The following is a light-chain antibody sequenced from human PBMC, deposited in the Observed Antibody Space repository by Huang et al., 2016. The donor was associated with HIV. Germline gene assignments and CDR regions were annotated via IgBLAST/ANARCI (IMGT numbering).Light chain of an antibody. CDR2: MGS. J-gene: IGKJ5*01. V-gene: IGKV2-28*01. CDR3: MQALQTPLIT. CDR1: QSLLHSNGYNY. Sequence: DIVMTQSPLSLPVTPGEPASISCRSSQSLLHSNGYNYLDWYLQKPGQCPQLLIYMGSNRASGGPDRFSGSGSGTDFTLKISRVEAEDVGVYYCMQALQTPLITFGQGTRLEIK.